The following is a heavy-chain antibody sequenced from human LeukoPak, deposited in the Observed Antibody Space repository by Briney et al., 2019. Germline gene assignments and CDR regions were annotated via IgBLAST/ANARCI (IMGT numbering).Heavy chain of an antibody. J-gene: IGHJ4*02. Sequence: GGSLRLSCAASGFTFSSYGMHWVRQAPGKGLEWVAFIRYDGSNKYYADSVKGRFTISRDNSKNTLYLQMNSLRAEETAVYYCAKDDGDNEDYFDYWGQGTLVTVSS. CDR3: AKDDGDNEDYFDY. CDR1: GFTFSSYG. CDR2: IRYDGSNK. V-gene: IGHV3-30*02. D-gene: IGHD4-17*01.